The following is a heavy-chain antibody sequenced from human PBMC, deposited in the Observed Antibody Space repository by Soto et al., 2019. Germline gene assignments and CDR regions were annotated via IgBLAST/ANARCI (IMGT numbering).Heavy chain of an antibody. J-gene: IGHJ5*02. Sequence: EVQLVESGGGLVQPGGSLRLSXXXXGFTVSSNYMSWVRQAPGKGLEWVSVIYSGGSTYYADSVKGRFTISRHNSKNTLYLQMNSLRAEDTAVYYCAREVGHGWFDPWGQGTLVTVSS. V-gene: IGHV3-53*04. CDR3: AREVGHGWFDP. CDR2: IYSGGST. CDR1: GFTVSSNY.